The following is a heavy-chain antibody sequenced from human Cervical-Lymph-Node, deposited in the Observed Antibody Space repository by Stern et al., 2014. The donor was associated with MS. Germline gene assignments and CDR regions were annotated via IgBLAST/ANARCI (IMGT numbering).Heavy chain of an antibody. CDR2: IFPVCGSA. D-gene: IGHD6-13*01. CDR3: DHSSETSDRWYSLGYDL. CDR1: GVTFSKFP. Sequence: VQLVESWAGLTKPGSSVRLSCKASGVTFSKFPSSWVRQAPGQGLEWMGGIFPVCGSATYAQDFRGRVTITADVPTSTMYMEVSSLRSDDTAVYYCDHSSETSDRWYSLGYDLWGQGTLVTVSS. J-gene: IGHJ5*02. V-gene: IGHV1-69*01.